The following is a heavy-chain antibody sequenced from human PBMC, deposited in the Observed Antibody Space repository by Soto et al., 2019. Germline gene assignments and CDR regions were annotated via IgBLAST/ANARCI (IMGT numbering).Heavy chain of an antibody. D-gene: IGHD2-2*01. CDR1: GGSISSSSYY. J-gene: IGHJ4*02. Sequence: SETLSLTCTVSGGSISSSSYYWGWIRQPPGKGLEWIGSIYYSGSTYYNPSLKSRVTISVDTSKNQLSLKLSSVTAADTAVYYCARHFNEYCSSTSCYLIFLGFDYWGQGTLVTVSS. CDR3: ARHFNEYCSSTSCYLIFLGFDY. V-gene: IGHV4-39*01. CDR2: IYYSGST.